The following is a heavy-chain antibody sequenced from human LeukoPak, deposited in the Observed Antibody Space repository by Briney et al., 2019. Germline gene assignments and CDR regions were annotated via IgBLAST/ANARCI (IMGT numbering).Heavy chain of an antibody. V-gene: IGHV4-59*01. Sequence: TSETLSLTCTVSGGSISSYYWSWIRQPPGKGLEWIGYIYYSGSTNYNPSLKSRVTISVDTSKNQFSLKLSSVTAADTAVYCCARATGSGSYSNFDYWGQGTLVTVSS. J-gene: IGHJ4*02. CDR2: IYYSGST. CDR3: ARATGSGSYSNFDY. D-gene: IGHD3-10*01. CDR1: GGSISSYY.